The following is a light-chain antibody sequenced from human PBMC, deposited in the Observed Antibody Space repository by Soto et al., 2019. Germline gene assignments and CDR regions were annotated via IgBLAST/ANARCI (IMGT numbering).Light chain of an antibody. CDR1: SSNIGSHP. CDR3: ASWDNILNGLYV. CDR2: CDN. J-gene: IGLJ1*01. Sequence: QAVLTEAPAASGSPGQSVTISCSGSSSNIGSHPVNGYQQLPGTAPKLLLYCDNQRPSGVPDRFSASKAGASASLAISGLQSEDEATYYCASWDNILNGLYVFAAGTKVTVL. V-gene: IGLV1-44*01.